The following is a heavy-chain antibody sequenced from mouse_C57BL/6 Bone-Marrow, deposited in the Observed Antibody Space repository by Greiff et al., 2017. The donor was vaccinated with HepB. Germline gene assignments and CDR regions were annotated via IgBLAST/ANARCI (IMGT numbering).Heavy chain of an antibody. J-gene: IGHJ2*01. Sequence: QVQLQQPGAELVKPGASVKLSCKASGYTFTSYWMHWVKQRPGQGLEWIGMIHPNSGSTNYNAKFKSKATLTVDKSSSTAYMQLSSLTSEDSAVYYCARRIYYYDSGWDYFDYWGQGTTLTVSS. CDR2: IHPNSGST. CDR1: GYTFTSYW. D-gene: IGHD1-1*01. V-gene: IGHV1-64*01. CDR3: ARRIYYYDSGWDYFDY.